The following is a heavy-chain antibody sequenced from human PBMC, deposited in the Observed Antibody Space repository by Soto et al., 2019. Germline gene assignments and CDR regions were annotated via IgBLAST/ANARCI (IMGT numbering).Heavy chain of an antibody. CDR1: GFTFSSYA. D-gene: IGHD4-17*01. CDR2: ISYDGSNK. J-gene: IGHJ4*01. CDR3: ARSFTVTTSEVDY. V-gene: IGHV3-30-3*01. Sequence: QVQLVESGGGVVQPGRSLRLSCAASGFTFSSYAMHWVRQAPGKGLEWVAVISYDGSNKYYADSVKGRFTISRDNSKNTLYLQMNSLRAEDTAVYYCARSFTVTTSEVDYWGHGTLVTVSS.